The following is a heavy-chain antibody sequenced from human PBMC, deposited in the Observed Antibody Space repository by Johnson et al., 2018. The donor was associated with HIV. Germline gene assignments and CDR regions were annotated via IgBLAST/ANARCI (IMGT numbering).Heavy chain of an antibody. CDR1: GFTFSTYV. CDR3: ARGGNEIDAFDI. Sequence: QVQLVESGGGVVQPGRSLRLSCAASGFTFSTYVMYWVRQAPGKGLEWVAVISYDGSNKYYADSVKGRFTISRDNSKNTLYLQMNSLRAEDTAVYYCARGGNEIDAFDIWGQGTMVTVSS. V-gene: IGHV3-30*03. CDR2: ISYDGSNK. J-gene: IGHJ3*02. D-gene: IGHD1-1*01.